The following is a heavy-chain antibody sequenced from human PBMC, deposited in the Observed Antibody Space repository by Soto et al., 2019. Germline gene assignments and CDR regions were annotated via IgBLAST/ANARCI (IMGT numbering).Heavy chain of an antibody. CDR2: INHSGST. J-gene: IGHJ3*02. CDR3: AQGFGYSSSWYAGAFDI. CDR1: GGSFSGYY. D-gene: IGHD6-13*01. Sequence: SETLSLTCAVYGGSFSGYYWSLLRQPQGKGLEWIGEINHSGSTNYNPSLKSRVTISVDTSKNQFSLKLSSVTAADTAVYYCAQGFGYSSSWYAGAFDIWGQGTMVT. V-gene: IGHV4-34*01.